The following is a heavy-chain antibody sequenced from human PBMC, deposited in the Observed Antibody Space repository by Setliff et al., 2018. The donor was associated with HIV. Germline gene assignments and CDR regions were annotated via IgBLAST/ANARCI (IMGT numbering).Heavy chain of an antibody. Sequence: PGGSLRLSCAASGFTFSSYAMHWVRQTPGKGLEWVAVISYDGSNKYYADSVKGRFTISRDNSKNTLYLQMNSLRAEDTAVYYCAREPSSRWLFYFDSWGQGTLVTVSS. J-gene: IGHJ4*02. V-gene: IGHV3-30*04. D-gene: IGHD6-13*01. CDR1: GFTFSSYA. CDR2: ISYDGSNK. CDR3: AREPSSRWLFYFDS.